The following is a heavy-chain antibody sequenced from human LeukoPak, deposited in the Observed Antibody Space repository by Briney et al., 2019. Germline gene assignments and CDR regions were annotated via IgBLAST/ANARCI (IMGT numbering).Heavy chain of an antibody. J-gene: IGHJ4*02. Sequence: GGSLRLSCAASGFTFSSYEMNWVRQPPGKGLEWVSYISSNGSPIFYADSVKGRFTISRDNAKNSLSLLMNSLRAEDTAVYYCARDGGSGILDWGQGTLVTVSS. V-gene: IGHV3-48*03. D-gene: IGHD3-10*01. CDR1: GFTFSSYE. CDR2: ISSNGSPI. CDR3: ARDGGSGILD.